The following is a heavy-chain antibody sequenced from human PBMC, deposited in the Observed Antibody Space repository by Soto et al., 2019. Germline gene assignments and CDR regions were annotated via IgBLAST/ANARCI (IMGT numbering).Heavy chain of an antibody. V-gene: IGHV3-33*01. CDR3: ARDNGYRSLDY. CDR1: GFSFSGHV. J-gene: IGHJ4*02. Sequence: QVQLVESGGGVVQPGRSLRLSCAASGFSFSGHVMHWVRQAPGKGLEWLTIIWFDGSNKYYADSVKGRFTISRDNSKNTLYLQMNSLRAEDTALYYCARDNGYRSLDYWGPGTLVTVSS. CDR2: IWFDGSNK. D-gene: IGHD5-12*01.